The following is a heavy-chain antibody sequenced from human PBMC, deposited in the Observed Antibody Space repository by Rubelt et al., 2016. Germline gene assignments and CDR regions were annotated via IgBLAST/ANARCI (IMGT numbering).Heavy chain of an antibody. Sequence: EVQLVESGGGLVQPGGSLRLSCAASGFTFSSYWMSWVRQAPGKGLEWVANIKQDGSEEYYVDSVKGRFTIARDNSKNTLYLQMNSLRSEDTAVYYCAKGGDGYNPGYYYYYGMDVWGQGTTVTVSS. CDR3: AKGGDGYNPGYYYYYGMDV. D-gene: IGHD5-24*01. CDR2: IKQDGSEE. J-gene: IGHJ6*02. CDR1: GFTFSSYW. V-gene: IGHV3-7*03.